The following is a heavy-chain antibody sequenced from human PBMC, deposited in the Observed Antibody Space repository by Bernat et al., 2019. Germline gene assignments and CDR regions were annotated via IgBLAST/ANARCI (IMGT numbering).Heavy chain of an antibody. CDR3: ARALRRVPDAFDI. CDR1: GFTFSSYE. CDR2: ISSSGSTI. D-gene: IGHD4-17*01. J-gene: IGHJ3*02. V-gene: IGHV3-48*03. Sequence: EVQLVESGGGLVQPGGSLRLSCAASGFTFSSYEMNWVRQAPGKGLEWVSYISSSGSTISYADSVKSRFTISRDNAKNSLYLQMNSLRAEDTAVYYCARALRRVPDAFDIWGQGTMVTVSS.